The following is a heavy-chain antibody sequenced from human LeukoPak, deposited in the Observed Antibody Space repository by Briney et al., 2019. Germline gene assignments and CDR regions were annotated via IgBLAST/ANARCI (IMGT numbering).Heavy chain of an antibody. D-gene: IGHD5-24*01. CDR2: ISNDATNK. Sequence: GGSLRLSCAASRFTFSSYALHWVRQAPGKGLEWVAIISNDATNKHYADSVKGRFTISRDKSNNTLYLQMNSLSADDTAVYYCAREWPFDLWGRGTLVTVSS. V-gene: IGHV3-30*04. CDR1: RFTFSSYA. CDR3: AREWPFDL. J-gene: IGHJ2*01.